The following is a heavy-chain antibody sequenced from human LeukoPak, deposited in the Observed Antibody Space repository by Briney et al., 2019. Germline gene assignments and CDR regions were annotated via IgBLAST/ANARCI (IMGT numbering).Heavy chain of an antibody. CDR2: IYPGDSDT. V-gene: IGHV5-51*01. Sequence: GESLQISCQGSGYSFTSYWIGWVRQMPGKGLEWMGIIYPGDSDTRYSPSFQGQVTISADKSISTAYLQWSSLKASDTAMYYCARFVPHCSSTSCYSYYFDYWGQGTLVTVSS. D-gene: IGHD2-2*01. CDR3: ARFVPHCSSTSCYSYYFDY. J-gene: IGHJ4*02. CDR1: GYSFTSYW.